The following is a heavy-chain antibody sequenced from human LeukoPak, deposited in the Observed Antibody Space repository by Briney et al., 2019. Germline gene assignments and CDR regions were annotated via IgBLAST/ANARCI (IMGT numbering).Heavy chain of an antibody. CDR2: IHHSGST. CDR3: ARKSLWDSSGYYDY. D-gene: IGHD3-22*01. J-gene: IGHJ4*02. Sequence: SETLSLTCTVSGYFISSGYYWGWIRQPPGKGLQWIGSIHHSGSTYYNPSLKSRVTISVDTSKNQFSLKLSSVTAADTAVYYCARKSLWDSSGYYDYWGQGTLVTVSS. V-gene: IGHV4-38-2*02. CDR1: GYFISSGYY.